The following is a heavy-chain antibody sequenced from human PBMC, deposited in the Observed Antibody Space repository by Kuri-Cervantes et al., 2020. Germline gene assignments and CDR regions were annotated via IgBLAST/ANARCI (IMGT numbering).Heavy chain of an antibody. CDR2: ISWDGGST. Sequence: GGSLRLSCAASGFTFDDYAMHWVRQAPGKGLEWVSLISWDGGSTYYADSVKGRFTISRDNSKNTLYLQMNSLRAEDTAIYYCAKVGPTLPPFFDYWGQGTLVTVSS. CDR3: AKVGPTLPPFFDY. CDR1: GFTFDDYA. J-gene: IGHJ4*02. D-gene: IGHD3-16*01. V-gene: IGHV3-43D*04.